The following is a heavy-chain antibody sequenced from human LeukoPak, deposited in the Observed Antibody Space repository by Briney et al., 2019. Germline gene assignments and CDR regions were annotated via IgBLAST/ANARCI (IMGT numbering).Heavy chain of an antibody. CDR1: GFTFTNYE. D-gene: IGHD3-10*01. Sequence: GSLRLSCAASGFTFTNYERNWVRQAPGKGLGWVSYISSSGSSVYYADSVKGRFTISRDNAKNSVYVQMNRLSAEVTAVYYSASQWFGDFYFDYWGEGTLVTVSS. CDR2: ISSSGSSV. CDR3: ASQWFGDFYFDY. V-gene: IGHV3-48*03. J-gene: IGHJ4*02.